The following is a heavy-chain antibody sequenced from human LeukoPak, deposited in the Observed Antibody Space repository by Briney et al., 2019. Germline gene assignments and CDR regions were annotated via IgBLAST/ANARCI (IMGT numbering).Heavy chain of an antibody. CDR2: IKQDGSEK. D-gene: IGHD6-13*01. Sequence: GGSLRLSCAASEFTFSTYLMTWVRQAPGKGLEWVANIKQDGSEKYYADSVRGRFTITRDDGKKSLYLQMNSLRVEDTAVYYCAGERPSSSWYDFWGQGTLVTVSS. CDR1: EFTFSTYL. J-gene: IGHJ5*01. V-gene: IGHV3-7*01. CDR3: AGERPSSSWYDF.